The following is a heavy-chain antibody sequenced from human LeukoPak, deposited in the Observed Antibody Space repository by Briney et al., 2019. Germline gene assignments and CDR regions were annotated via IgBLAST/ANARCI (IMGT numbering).Heavy chain of an antibody. CDR3: ARGLEHCRNIICSNSAY. J-gene: IGHJ4*02. V-gene: IGHV1-18*01. D-gene: IGHD1-7*01. CDR1: GYTFTSYG. CDR2: ISAYNGNT. Sequence: GASVKVSCKASGYTFTSYGISWVRQAPGQGLEWMGWISAYNGNTNYAQKLQGRVTMTTDTSTGTAYMELRSLRSDDTAVYYCARGLEHCRNIICSNSAYWGQGTLVTVSS.